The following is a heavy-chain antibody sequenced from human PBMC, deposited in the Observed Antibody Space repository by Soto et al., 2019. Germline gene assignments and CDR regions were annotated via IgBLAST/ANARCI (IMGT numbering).Heavy chain of an antibody. V-gene: IGHV3-53*01. CDR1: GFTVSSNY. J-gene: IGHJ6*02. D-gene: IGHD2-2*01. CDR2: IYNVGTT. Sequence: GGSLRLSCAASGFTVSSNYMSWVRQAPGKGLEWVSVIYNVGTTYYADSVTGRFTISRDNSKNTLYLQMNSLRAEDTAVYYCARESPVETAAMDVWGQGNTVTVYS. CDR3: ARESPVETAAMDV.